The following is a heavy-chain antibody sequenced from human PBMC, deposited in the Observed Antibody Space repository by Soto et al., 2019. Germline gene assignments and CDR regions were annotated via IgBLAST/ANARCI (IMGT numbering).Heavy chain of an antibody. CDR2: IYYSGST. D-gene: IGHD5-18*01. J-gene: IGHJ4*02. CDR1: GGSISSGGYY. V-gene: IGHV4-31*03. Sequence: QVQLQESGPGLVKPSQTLSLTCTVSGGSISSGGYYWGWIRQHPGKGLEWIGYIYYSGSTYYNPSLKSRVTISVDTSKIQYSLKLSSVPAADTAVYYCAMSPEAMVTAFDYWGQGTLGTVSS. CDR3: AMSPEAMVTAFDY.